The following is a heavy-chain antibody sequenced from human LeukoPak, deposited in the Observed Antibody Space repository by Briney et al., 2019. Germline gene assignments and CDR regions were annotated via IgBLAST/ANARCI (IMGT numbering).Heavy chain of an antibody. D-gene: IGHD3-22*01. J-gene: IGHJ3*02. CDR3: ARGRHYYDSSDYYYEGDAFDI. V-gene: IGHV1-18*01. CDR1: GYTFTSYG. CDR2: ISAYNGNT. Sequence: ASVKVSCKASGYTFTSYGISWVRQAPGQGLEWMGWISAYNGNTNYAQKLQGRVTMTTDTSTSTAYMELRSLRSEDTAVYYCARGRHYYDSSDYYYEGDAFDIWGQGTMVTVSS.